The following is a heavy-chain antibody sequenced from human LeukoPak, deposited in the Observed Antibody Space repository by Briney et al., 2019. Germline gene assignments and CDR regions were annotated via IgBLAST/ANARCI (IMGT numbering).Heavy chain of an antibody. D-gene: IGHD3-10*01. Sequence: SVKVSCKASGYTFTGYYMHWVRQAPGQGLEWMGGIIPIFGTANYAQKFQGRVTITADESTSTAYMELSSLRSEDTAVYYCARGGGVRVNWFDPWGQGTLVTVSS. J-gene: IGHJ5*02. CDR1: GYTFTGYY. CDR3: ARGGGVRVNWFDP. CDR2: IIPIFGTA. V-gene: IGHV1-69*13.